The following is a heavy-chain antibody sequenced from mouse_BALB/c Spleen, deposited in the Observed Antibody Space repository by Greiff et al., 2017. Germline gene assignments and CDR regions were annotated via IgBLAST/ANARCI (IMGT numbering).Heavy chain of an antibody. J-gene: IGHJ4*01. CDR2: IDPYNGGT. D-gene: IGHD1-2*01. CDR3: ARSTQYGEDAMDD. Sequence: VQLQQSGPELVPPGASVKLSCKASGYSFTGYYMYWVKQSHRKSLEWIGYIDPYNGGTSYNQKSKCKATLTVDKSSSTDYMHLNSLTSEDSAIYYCARSTQYGEDAMDDWGQGTTVTVS. CDR1: GYSFTGYY. V-gene: IGHV1S135*01.